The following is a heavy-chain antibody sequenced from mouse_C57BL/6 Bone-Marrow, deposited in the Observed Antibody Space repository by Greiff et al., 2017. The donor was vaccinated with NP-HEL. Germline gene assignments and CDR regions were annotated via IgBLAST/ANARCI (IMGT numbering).Heavy chain of an antibody. V-gene: IGHV1-47*01. D-gene: IGHD1-1*01. J-gene: IGHJ4*01. CDR1: GYTFPTYT. CDR2: FHPYNDDT. CDR3: ASRSNFDYAMDY. Sequence: VKLVESGAELVKPGASVKMSCKASGYTFPTYTIEWMKQSHGKCLEWIGNFHPYNDDTKYNEKLKGKATLTVDKSSSTVYLDFSRLSSDYSVVYCFASRSNFDYAMDYWGQGPSVTVSS.